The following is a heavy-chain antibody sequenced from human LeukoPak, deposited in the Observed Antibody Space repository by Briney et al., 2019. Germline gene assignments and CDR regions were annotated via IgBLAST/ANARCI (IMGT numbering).Heavy chain of an antibody. V-gene: IGHV1-18*01. Sequence: ASVKVSCNASGYTFTSYGISWVRQAPGQGLEWMGWISASNGDTDYPQNLQGRVTMTTDTYTSTAYMELRSLTSDDTAIYYCARESHITREDYWGQGTLVTVSS. J-gene: IGHJ4*02. CDR1: GYTFTSYG. CDR3: ARESHITREDY. D-gene: IGHD1-14*01. CDR2: ISASNGDT.